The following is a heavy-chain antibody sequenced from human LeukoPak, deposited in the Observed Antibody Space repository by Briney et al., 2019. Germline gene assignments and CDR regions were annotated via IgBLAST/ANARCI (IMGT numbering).Heavy chain of an antibody. CDR2: ISSRSSTI. V-gene: IGHV3-11*04. CDR3: VVDLSGSADY. D-gene: IGHD3-10*01. J-gene: IGHJ4*02. CDR1: GFTFSDYY. Sequence: GGSLRLSCAASGFTFSDYYLTWIRQAPGKGLEWVSYISSRSSTIYYADSVKGRFTISRDNAKNTLYLQMNSLRTEDSALYYCVVDLSGSADYWGQGTLVTVSS.